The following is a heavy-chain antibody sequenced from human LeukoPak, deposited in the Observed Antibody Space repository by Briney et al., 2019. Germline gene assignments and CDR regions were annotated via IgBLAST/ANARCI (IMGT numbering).Heavy chain of an antibody. V-gene: IGHV3-74*01. D-gene: IGHD3-10*01. CDR2: INGDGSTT. CDR3: ARGNYFGSGTYYSPTSY. J-gene: IGHJ4*02. Sequence: GGSLRLSCAVSGITFSNYWMPWVRHAPGKGLVWVSRINGDGSTTAYADSVKGRFTISRDNAKNTLYLQMNSLRAEDTAVYYCARGNYFGSGTYYSPTSYWGQGTRVTVSS. CDR1: GITFSNYW.